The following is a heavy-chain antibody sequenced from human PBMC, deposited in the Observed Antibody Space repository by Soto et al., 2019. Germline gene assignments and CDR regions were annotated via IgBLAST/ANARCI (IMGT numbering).Heavy chain of an antibody. J-gene: IGHJ5*02. Sequence: QVQLVQSGAEVKKPGASVKVSCKASGYTFTSYAMHWVRQAPGQRRERMGWINAGNGNTKYSQKFQGRVTITRDTSASTAYMELSSLRSEETAVYSCARDRSSSWYRGDWFDPWGQGTLVTVSS. CDR2: INAGNGNT. D-gene: IGHD6-13*01. CDR1: GYTFTSYA. CDR3: ARDRSSSWYRGDWFDP. V-gene: IGHV1-3*01.